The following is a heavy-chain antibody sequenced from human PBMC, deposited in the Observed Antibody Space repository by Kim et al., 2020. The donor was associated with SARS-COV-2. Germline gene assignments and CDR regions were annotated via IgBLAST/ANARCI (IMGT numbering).Heavy chain of an antibody. V-gene: IGHV3-23*02. CDR2: ISGGGDTT. J-gene: IGHJ4*02. CDR1: GFNFNNYI. CDR3: AKGLRGGSILRYFDY. D-gene: IGHD3-16*01. Sequence: GGSLRLSCAASGFNFNNYIMTWVRQAPGKGLEWVSSISGGGDTTYYGGSVKGRYTISQDHSKNTHYLQMNSLRVDDSAVYYGAKGLRGGSILRYFDYWGQGALVTVSS.